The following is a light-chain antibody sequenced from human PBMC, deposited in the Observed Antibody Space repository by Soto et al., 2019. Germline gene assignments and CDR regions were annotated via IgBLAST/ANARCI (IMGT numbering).Light chain of an antibody. J-gene: IGLJ1*01. Sequence: QSVLTQPPSASGTPGQRVTISCSGSSSNIGSYTVNWYQHFPGTAPKLLIYSNNQRPSGVPDRFSGSKSGTSASLAISGLQYEDEADYYCGAWDDSPTGYVFGTGTKLTVL. CDR1: SSNIGSYT. CDR3: GAWDDSPTGYV. CDR2: SNN. V-gene: IGLV1-44*01.